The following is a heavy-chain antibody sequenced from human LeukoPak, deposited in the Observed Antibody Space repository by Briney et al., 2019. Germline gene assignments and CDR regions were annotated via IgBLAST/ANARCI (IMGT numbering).Heavy chain of an antibody. CDR2: IYYSGST. Sequence: SETLSLTCTVSGGSISSSSYYWGWIRQPPGKGLEWIGSIYYSGSTYYNPSLKSRVTISVDTSKNQFSLKLSSVTAADTAVYYCARRAAAVFPFDPWGQGTLVTVSS. CDR1: GGSISSSSYY. CDR3: ARRAAAVFPFDP. V-gene: IGHV4-39*01. D-gene: IGHD6-13*01. J-gene: IGHJ5*02.